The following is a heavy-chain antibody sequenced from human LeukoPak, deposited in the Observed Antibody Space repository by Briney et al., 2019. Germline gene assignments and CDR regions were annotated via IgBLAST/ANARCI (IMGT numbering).Heavy chain of an antibody. V-gene: IGHV1-2*02. CDR3: AREWEVVVVVAATDYYYYYMDV. CDR1: GYTFTGYY. CDR2: INPNSGGT. D-gene: IGHD2-15*01. J-gene: IGHJ6*03. Sequence: GASVKVSCKASGYTFTGYYMHWVRQAPGQGLEWMGWINPNSGGTNYAQKFQGRVTMTRDTSISTAYMELSRLRSDDTAVYYCAREWEVVVVVAATDYYYYYMDVWGKGTTVTISS.